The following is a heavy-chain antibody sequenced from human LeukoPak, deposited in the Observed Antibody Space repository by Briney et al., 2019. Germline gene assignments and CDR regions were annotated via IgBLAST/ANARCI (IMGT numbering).Heavy chain of an antibody. CDR2: ISGSGGST. J-gene: IGHJ4*02. V-gene: IGHV3-23*01. CDR1: GFTFSSYA. CDR3: ARTDYGGNSGY. D-gene: IGHD4-17*01. Sequence: GGSLRLSCAASGFTFSSYAMSWVRQAPGKGLEWVSAISGSGGSTYYADSVKGRFTISRDNAKNSLYLQMNSLRAEDTAVYYCARTDYGGNSGYWGQGTLVTVSS.